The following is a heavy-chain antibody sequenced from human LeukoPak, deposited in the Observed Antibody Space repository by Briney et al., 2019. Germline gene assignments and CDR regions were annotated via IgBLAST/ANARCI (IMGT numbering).Heavy chain of an antibody. CDR2: IKEDGSLK. CDR1: GFGFSNFW. D-gene: IGHD2/OR15-2a*01. CDR3: VRDWAPASMQAAPFDC. J-gene: IGHJ4*02. V-gene: IGHV3-7*01. Sequence: PGGSLRLSCAASGFGFSNFWMSRVRQAPGKGPEWVANIKEDGSLKNYVDSVEGRFTVSRDNAKNTLYLQMNSLRLEDTAVYYCVRDWAPASMQAAPFDCWGQGTLVTVSS.